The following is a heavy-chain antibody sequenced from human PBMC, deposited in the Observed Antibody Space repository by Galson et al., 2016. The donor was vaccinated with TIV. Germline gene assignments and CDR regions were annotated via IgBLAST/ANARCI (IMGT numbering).Heavy chain of an antibody. J-gene: IGHJ5*02. D-gene: IGHD2-2*01. CDR1: GGSISSSHYY. CDR2: IYYSGNT. CDR3: ARLIVVIPAAKLSNWFDP. Sequence: ETLSLTCTVSGGSISSSHYYWGWIRQSPGRGLEWIGNIYYSGNTYYNPSLKSRVTIFIDTSKNQLSLKLSSVTAADTAVYYCARLIVVIPAAKLSNWFDPWGQGILVTVYS. V-gene: IGHV4-39*01.